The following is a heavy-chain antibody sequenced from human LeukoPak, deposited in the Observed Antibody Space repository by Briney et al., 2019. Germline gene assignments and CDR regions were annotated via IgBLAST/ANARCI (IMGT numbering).Heavy chain of an antibody. D-gene: IGHD6-13*01. CDR3: AKGSYSSRSGWFDP. Sequence: GGSLRLSCAASGFTFSSYGMHWVRQAPGKGLEWVAAIWYYGSNKYYADSVKGRFTISRDNSKNTLYLQMNSLRAEDTAVYYCAKGSYSSRSGWFDPWGQGTLVTVSS. V-gene: IGHV3-33*06. CDR2: IWYYGSNK. J-gene: IGHJ5*02. CDR1: GFTFSSYG.